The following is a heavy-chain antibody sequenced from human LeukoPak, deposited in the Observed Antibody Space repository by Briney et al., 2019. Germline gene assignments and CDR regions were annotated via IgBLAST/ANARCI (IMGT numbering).Heavy chain of an antibody. CDR2: IYYSGST. CDR3: ARVHPYCGGDCYPNWFDL. CDR1: GGSISSGDYY. D-gene: IGHD2-21*02. V-gene: IGHV4-30-4*01. J-gene: IGHJ5*02. Sequence: SQTLSLTCTVSGGSISSGDYYWSWIRQPPGKGLEWIGYIYYSGSTYYNPSLKSRVTISVDTSKNQFSLKLSSVTAADTAVYYCARVHPYCGGDCYPNWFDLWGQGTLVTVSS.